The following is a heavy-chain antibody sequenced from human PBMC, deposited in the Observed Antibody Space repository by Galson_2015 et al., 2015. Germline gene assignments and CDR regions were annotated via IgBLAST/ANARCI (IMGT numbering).Heavy chain of an antibody. D-gene: IGHD3-10*01. CDR3: AQTYGSGNEKNYYYYYMDV. Sequence: PALVKPTQTLTLTCTFSGFSLSTSGVGVGWIRQPPGKALEWLALIYWDGDKRYSPSLKSRLTITKDTSKDQVVLTVTNMDPMDTATYYCAQTYGSGNEKNYYYYYMDVWGKGTTVTVSS. V-gene: IGHV2-5*02. CDR1: GFSLSTSGVG. CDR2: IYWDGDK. J-gene: IGHJ6*03.